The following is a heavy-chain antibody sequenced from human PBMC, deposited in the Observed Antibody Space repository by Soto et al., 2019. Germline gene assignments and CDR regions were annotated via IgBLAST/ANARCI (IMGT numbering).Heavy chain of an antibody. Sequence: GGSLRLSCAASGFTFSSYSMNWVSQAQGKGLEWVSSISSSSSYIYYADSVKGRFTISRDNAKNSLYLQMNSLRAEDTAVYYCARHRGSGGSPRPLDSWGQGTLVTVSS. J-gene: IGHJ4*02. CDR3: ARHRGSGGSPRPLDS. V-gene: IGHV3-21*04. D-gene: IGHD2-15*01. CDR2: ISSSSSYI. CDR1: GFTFSSYS.